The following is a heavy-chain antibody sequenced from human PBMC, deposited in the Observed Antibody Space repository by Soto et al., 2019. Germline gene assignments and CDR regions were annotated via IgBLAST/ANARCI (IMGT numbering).Heavy chain of an antibody. Sequence: SETVSLTCSVSGAALNSGNYYWSWVRQVPGKGLEWIGHIYVTGAVDYNPSLRDRITISQDTSERQFSLNLRLVTAADTAVYYCARLRIATNNYKWFDPWGQGTLVTVSS. CDR1: GAALNSGNYY. V-gene: IGHV4-31*03. CDR3: ARLRIATNNYKWFDP. J-gene: IGHJ5*02. CDR2: IYVTGAV. D-gene: IGHD2-21*01.